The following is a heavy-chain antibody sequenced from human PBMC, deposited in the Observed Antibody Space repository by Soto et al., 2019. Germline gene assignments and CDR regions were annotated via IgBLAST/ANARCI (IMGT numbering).Heavy chain of an antibody. J-gene: IGHJ4*02. CDR2: IWYDGSNK. D-gene: IGHD2-2*01. CDR3: ARDSGSDIVVVPAAIDY. CDR1: GFTFSSYG. Sequence: ESGGGVVQPGRSLRLSCAASGFTFSSYGMHWVRQAPGKGLEWVAVIWYDGSNKYYADSVKGRFTISRDNSKNTLYLQMNSLRAEDTAVYYCARDSGSDIVVVPAAIDYWGQGTLVTVSS. V-gene: IGHV3-33*01.